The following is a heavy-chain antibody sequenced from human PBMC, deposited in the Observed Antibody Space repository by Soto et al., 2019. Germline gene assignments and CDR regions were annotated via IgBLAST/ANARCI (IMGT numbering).Heavy chain of an antibody. CDR1: GFSLNTSGLI. CDR2: IYWDDDK. Sequence: SGPTLVKPTQTLTLTCTFSGFSLNTSGLIVGWIRQPPGKALEWLALIYWDDDKRYSPSLKSRLTITKDTSKNQVVLTMTNMDPVDTATYYCAHTTCSGGRCNSRYFQHWGQGTLVTVSS. J-gene: IGHJ1*01. V-gene: IGHV2-5*02. CDR3: AHTTCSGGRCNSRYFQH. D-gene: IGHD2-15*01.